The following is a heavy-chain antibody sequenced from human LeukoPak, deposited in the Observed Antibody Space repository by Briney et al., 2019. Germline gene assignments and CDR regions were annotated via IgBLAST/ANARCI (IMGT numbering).Heavy chain of an antibody. CDR1: GGSISSGGYS. Sequence: SETLSLTCAVSGGSISSGGYSWSWMRQPPGKGLEWIGYIFHSGSAYFNPSLKGRVTVSVDRSKNQFSLRLTSVTAADTAVYYCARGTSNWYFDYWGQGTLVTVSS. V-gene: IGHV4-30-2*01. CDR3: ARGTSNWYFDY. J-gene: IGHJ4*02. CDR2: IFHSGSA. D-gene: IGHD6-13*01.